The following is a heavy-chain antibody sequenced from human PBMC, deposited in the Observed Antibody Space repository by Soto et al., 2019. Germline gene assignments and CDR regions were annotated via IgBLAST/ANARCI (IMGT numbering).Heavy chain of an antibody. D-gene: IGHD3-10*01. Sequence: QVQLQESGPGLVKPSETLSLLCFVSGEAVGSGQSYWNWIRQAPGKGLEWIGQTSVTGAMKYSASPKRRVTMSVHTSKSQNSLALTSLTAPESATYCCARGQADSAGSSLCRRMDVWGQGTTDTFAS. V-gene: IGHV4-61*01. CDR2: TSVTGAM. CDR3: ARGQADSAGSSLCRRMDV. CDR1: GEAVGSGQSY. J-gene: IGHJ6*02.